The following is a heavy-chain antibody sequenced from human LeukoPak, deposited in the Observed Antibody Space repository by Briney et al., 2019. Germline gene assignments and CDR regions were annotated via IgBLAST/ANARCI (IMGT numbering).Heavy chain of an antibody. CDR2: INHSGST. V-gene: IGHV4-34*01. CDR1: GGSFSGYY. Sequence: TTSETLSLTCAVYGGSFSGYYWSWIRQPPGKGLEWIGEINHSGSTNYNPSLKSRVTISVDTSKNQFSLKLSSVTAADTAVYYCARALGAFDIWGQGTMVTVSS. CDR3: ARALGAFDI. J-gene: IGHJ3*02.